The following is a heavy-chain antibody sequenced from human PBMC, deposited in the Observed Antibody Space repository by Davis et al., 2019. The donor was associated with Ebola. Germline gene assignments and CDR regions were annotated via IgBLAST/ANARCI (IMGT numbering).Heavy chain of an antibody. D-gene: IGHD3-10*01. CDR1: GYSFTSYW. CDR2: IYPGDSDT. Sequence: GESLKISCKGSGYSFTSYWIGWVRQMPGKGLEWMGIIYPGDSDTRYSPSFQGQVTISADKSISTAYLQWSSLKASDTAMYYCARGKGYGSGSYSFYGMDVWGQGTTVTVS. J-gene: IGHJ6*02. CDR3: ARGKGYGSGSYSFYGMDV. V-gene: IGHV5-51*01.